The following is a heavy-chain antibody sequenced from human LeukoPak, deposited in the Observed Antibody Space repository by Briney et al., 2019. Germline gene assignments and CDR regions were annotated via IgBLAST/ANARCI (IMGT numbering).Heavy chain of an antibody. CDR1: GFTFSNHW. CDR2: IDGGGSST. CDR3: ARGPGSSGGAYVGDY. D-gene: IGHD3-22*01. V-gene: IGHV3-74*01. Sequence: GGSLRLSCVASGFTFSNHWMHWVRQVPGKGLVWVSRIDGGGSSTSYADSAKGRFSISRDNGENTLYLQMNSLRVEDTAVYYCARGPGSSGGAYVGDYWGHGTLVTVSS. J-gene: IGHJ4*01.